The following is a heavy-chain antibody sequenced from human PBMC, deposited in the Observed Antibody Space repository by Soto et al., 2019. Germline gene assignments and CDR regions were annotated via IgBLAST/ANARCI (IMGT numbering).Heavy chain of an antibody. CDR1: GGSFSGYY. Sequence: SETLSLTCAVYGGSFSGYYWTWIRQSPEKGLEWIGEVNHSGTTYYNPSLKTRVTISVHTPKNQFSLNMSSVAAADTAVYYCARGIGYCSSINCYSSRRLRFDSWGQGTLVTVSS. CDR2: VNHSGTT. V-gene: IGHV4-34*01. J-gene: IGHJ4*02. D-gene: IGHD2-2*01. CDR3: ARGIGYCSSINCYSSRRLRFDS.